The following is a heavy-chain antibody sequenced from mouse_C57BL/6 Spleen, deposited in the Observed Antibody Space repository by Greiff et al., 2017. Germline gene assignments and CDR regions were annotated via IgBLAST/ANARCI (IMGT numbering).Heavy chain of an antibody. CDR1: GFNIKDDY. CDR3: TTAWDAWYFDV. Sequence: VQLQQSGAEPVRPGASVKLSCTASGFNIKDDYMHWVKQRPEQGLEWIGWIDPENGDTEYASKFQGKATITADTSSNTAYLQLSSLTSEDTAVYYCTTAWDAWYFDVWGTGTTVTVSS. CDR2: IDPENGDT. D-gene: IGHD4-1*01. V-gene: IGHV14-4*01. J-gene: IGHJ1*03.